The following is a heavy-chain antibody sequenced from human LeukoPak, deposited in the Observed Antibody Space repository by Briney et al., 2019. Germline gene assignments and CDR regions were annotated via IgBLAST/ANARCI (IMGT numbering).Heavy chain of an antibody. J-gene: IGHJ4*02. CDR1: GFTFGSYA. V-gene: IGHV3-30-3*01. Sequence: GGSLRLSCAASGFTFGSYAMHSVRQAPGKGLEWVAVISYDGSNKYYADSVKGRFTISRDNSKNTLYLQMNSLRAEDTAVYYCARDPRDMVRGLDYWGQGTLVTVSS. CDR2: ISYDGSNK. D-gene: IGHD3-10*01. CDR3: ARDPRDMVRGLDY.